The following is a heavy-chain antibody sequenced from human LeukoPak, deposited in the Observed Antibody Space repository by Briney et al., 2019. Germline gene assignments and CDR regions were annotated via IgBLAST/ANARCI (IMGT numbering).Heavy chain of an antibody. CDR1: GFTFSSYS. D-gene: IGHD3-9*01. CDR3: ARDRPYFDWLPEDAFDI. V-gene: IGHV3-48*04. CDR2: ISSSSSTI. Sequence: PGGSLRLSCAASGFTFSSYSMNWVRQAPGKGLEWVSYISSSSSTIYYADSVKGRFTISRDNAKNSLYLQMNSLRAEDTAVYYCARDRPYFDWLPEDAFDIWGQGTMVTVSS. J-gene: IGHJ3*02.